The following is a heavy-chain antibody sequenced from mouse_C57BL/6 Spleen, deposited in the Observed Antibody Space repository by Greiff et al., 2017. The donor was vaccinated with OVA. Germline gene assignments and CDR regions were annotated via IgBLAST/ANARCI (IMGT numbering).Heavy chain of an antibody. CDR3: ARGNRLLRGFAY. V-gene: IGHV1-26*01. D-gene: IGHD1-1*01. Sequence: EVQLQQSGPELVKPGASVKISCKASGYTFTDYYMNWVKQSHGKSLEWIGDINPNNGGTSYNQKFKGKATLTVDKSSSTAYMELRSLTSEDSAVDDCARGNRLLRGFAYWGQVTLVTVSA. CDR1: GYTFTDYY. J-gene: IGHJ3*01. CDR2: INPNNGGT.